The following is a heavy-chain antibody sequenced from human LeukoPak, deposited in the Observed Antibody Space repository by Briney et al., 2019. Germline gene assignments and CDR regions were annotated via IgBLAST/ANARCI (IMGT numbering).Heavy chain of an antibody. CDR3: AGGKHSSGWYGGPSLGY. D-gene: IGHD6-19*01. V-gene: IGHV4-39*07. CDR1: GGSISSSSYY. Sequence: SETLSHTCTVSGGSISSSSYYWGWIRQPPGKGLEWIGSIYYSGSTYYNPSLKSRVTISVDTSKNQFSLKLSSVTAADTAVYYCAGGKHSSGWYGGPSLGYWGQGTLVTVSS. J-gene: IGHJ4*02. CDR2: IYYSGST.